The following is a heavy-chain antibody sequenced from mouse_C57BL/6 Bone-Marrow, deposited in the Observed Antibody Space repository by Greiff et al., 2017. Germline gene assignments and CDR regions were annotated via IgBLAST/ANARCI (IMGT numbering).Heavy chain of an antibody. V-gene: IGHV14-2*01. D-gene: IGHD1-3*01. CDR1: GFNIKDYY. CDR2: IDPEDGET. J-gene: IGHJ2*01. Sequence: EVNVVESGAELVKPGASVKLSCTASGFNIKDYYMHWVKQRTEQGLEWIGRIDPEDGETKYAPKFQGKATITASTSSTTAYLQLSSLTSEDTAVYYCARPLSKNYFDYWGQGTTLTVSS. CDR3: ARPLSKNYFDY.